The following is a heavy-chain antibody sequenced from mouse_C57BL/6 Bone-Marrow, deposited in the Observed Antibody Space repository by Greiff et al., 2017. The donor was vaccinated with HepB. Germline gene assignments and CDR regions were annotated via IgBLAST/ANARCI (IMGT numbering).Heavy chain of an antibody. CDR1: GYTFTSYW. V-gene: IGHV1-7*01. CDR3: ARDALSWYYDSSYSYFDY. CDR2: INPSSGYT. Sequence: VQLQQSGAELAKPGASVKLSCKASGYTFTSYWMHWVKQRPGQGLEWIGYINPSSGYTKYNQKFKDKATLTADKSSSTAYMQLSSLTYEDSAVYYCARDALSWYYDSSYSYFDYWGQGTTLTVSS. D-gene: IGHD1-1*01. J-gene: IGHJ2*01.